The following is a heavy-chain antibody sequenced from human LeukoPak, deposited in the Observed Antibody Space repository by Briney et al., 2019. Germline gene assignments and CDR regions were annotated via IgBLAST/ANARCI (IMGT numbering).Heavy chain of an antibody. V-gene: IGHV4-59*12. CDR3: ARSGYGGNRPEAY. D-gene: IGHD4-23*01. Sequence: SETLSLTCSVSGDSISSYYWSWIRQPPKKGLEWIGYVHSSGITKYNPSLKSRVTISLDTSKNQFSLRMNSVTAADTAVYYCARSGYGGNRPEAYWGQGTLVTVSS. CDR2: VHSSGIT. CDR1: GDSISSYY. J-gene: IGHJ4*02.